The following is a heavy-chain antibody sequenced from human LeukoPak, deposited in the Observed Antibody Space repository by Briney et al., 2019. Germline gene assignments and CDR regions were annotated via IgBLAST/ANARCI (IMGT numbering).Heavy chain of an antibody. D-gene: IGHD5-18*01. CDR3: ARQVDTSMALPDY. Sequence: GASVRVSRTTSGYTFTTYGVSWVRQAPGQRGEWRGWSSTYNYNTSYAQKCRGRVTLTKDTSTSTVYMELRSLRFDDTAIYYCARQVDTSMALPDYWGQGTLVTVSS. V-gene: IGHV1-18*01. J-gene: IGHJ4*02. CDR2: SSTYNYNT. CDR1: GYTFTTYG.